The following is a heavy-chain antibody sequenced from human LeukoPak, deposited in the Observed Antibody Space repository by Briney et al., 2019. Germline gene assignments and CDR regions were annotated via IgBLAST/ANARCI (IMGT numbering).Heavy chain of an antibody. CDR1: GFTFSSYS. J-gene: IGHJ5*02. CDR2: ISSSSSTI. V-gene: IGHV3-48*01. CDR3: ARVSLSYCSGGSCYWFDP. Sequence: GGSLRLSCAASGFTFSSYSINWVRQAPGKGLEWVSYISSSSSTIYYADSVKGRFTISRDNAKNSLYLQMNSLRAEDTAVYYCARVSLSYCSGGSCYWFDPWGQGTLVTVSS. D-gene: IGHD2-15*01.